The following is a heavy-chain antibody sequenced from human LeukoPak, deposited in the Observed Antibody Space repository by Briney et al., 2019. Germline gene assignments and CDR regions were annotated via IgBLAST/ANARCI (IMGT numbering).Heavy chain of an antibody. CDR3: ARNGDEDFDY. CDR2: INHSGST. CDR1: GGSFSDYY. J-gene: IGHJ4*02. V-gene: IGHV4-34*01. Sequence: PSETLSLTCGVRGGSFSDYYWSWIRQSPGVGLEWIGEINHSGSTNYNPSLKSRVTISVDTPENQFSLKLSSLTAADTAVYYCARNGDEDFDYWGQGTLVTVSS. D-gene: IGHD4-17*01.